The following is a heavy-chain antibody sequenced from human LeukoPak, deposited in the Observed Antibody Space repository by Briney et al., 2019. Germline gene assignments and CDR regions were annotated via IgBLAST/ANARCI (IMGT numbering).Heavy chain of an antibody. V-gene: IGHV1-18*01. J-gene: IGHJ4*02. CDR1: GYTFTSYG. CDR2: ISAYNGNT. D-gene: IGHD3-22*01. CDR3: ARSGVGYYYDSSGYYPLDY. Sequence: ASVKVSCKASGYTFTSYGISWVRQAPGQGLEWMGWISAYNGNTNYAQKLQGRVTMTTDTSTSTAYMELRSLRSDDTALYYCARSGVGYYYDSSGYYPLDYWGQGTLVTVSS.